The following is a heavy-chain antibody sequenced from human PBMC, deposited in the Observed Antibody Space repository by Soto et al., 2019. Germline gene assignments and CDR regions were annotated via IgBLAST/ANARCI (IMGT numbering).Heavy chain of an antibody. Sequence: GGSLRLSCAASGFTFSDYYMSWIRQAPGKGLEWVSYISSSGSTIYYADSVKGRFTMSRDNAKNSLYLQMNSLRAEDTAVYYCASPYYGSGSYDYYMDVWGKGTTVTVSS. CDR2: ISSSGSTI. CDR1: GFTFSDYY. CDR3: ASPYYGSGSYDYYMDV. V-gene: IGHV3-11*01. D-gene: IGHD3-10*01. J-gene: IGHJ6*03.